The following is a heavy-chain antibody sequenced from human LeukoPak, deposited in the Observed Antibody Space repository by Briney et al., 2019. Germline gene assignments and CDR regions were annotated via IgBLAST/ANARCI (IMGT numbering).Heavy chain of an antibody. D-gene: IGHD1-20*01. CDR3: ARGAVLTDFDY. CDR2: IYYSGST. Sequence: ASETLSLTCTVSGGSISSYYWSWIRQPPGKGLEWFGYIYYSGSTNYNPSLKSRVTISVDTSKNQFSLKLSSVTAAATAVYYCARGAVLTDFDYWGQGTLVTVSS. J-gene: IGHJ4*02. V-gene: IGHV4-59*01. CDR1: GGSISSYY.